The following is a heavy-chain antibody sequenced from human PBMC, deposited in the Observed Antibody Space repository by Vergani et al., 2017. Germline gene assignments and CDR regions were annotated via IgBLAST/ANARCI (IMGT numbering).Heavy chain of an antibody. V-gene: IGHV3-21*01. Sequence: EVQLVESGGGLVQPGRSLRLSCAASGFTFSSYSMNWVRQAPGKGLEWVSSISSSSSYIYYADSVKGRFTISRDNAKNSLYLQMNSLRAEDTAVYYSARERPGDGYTVGHYYYGMDVWGQGTTVTVSS. D-gene: IGHD5-24*01. J-gene: IGHJ6*02. CDR1: GFTFSSYS. CDR3: ARERPGDGYTVGHYYYGMDV. CDR2: ISSSSSYI.